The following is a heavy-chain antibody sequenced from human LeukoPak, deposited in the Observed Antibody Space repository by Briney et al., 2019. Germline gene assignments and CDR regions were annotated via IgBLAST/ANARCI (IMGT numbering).Heavy chain of an antibody. D-gene: IGHD6-19*01. J-gene: IGHJ5*02. CDR1: GFTFSSYE. CDR3: ARDSIAVASTGWFDP. V-gene: IGHV3-48*03. CDR2: ISSSGSTI. Sequence: PGGSLRLSCAASGFTFSSYEMNRVRQAPGKGLEWVSYISSSGSTIYYADSVKGRFTISRDNAKNSLYLQMNSLRAEDTAVYYCARDSIAVASTGWFDPWGQGTLVTVSS.